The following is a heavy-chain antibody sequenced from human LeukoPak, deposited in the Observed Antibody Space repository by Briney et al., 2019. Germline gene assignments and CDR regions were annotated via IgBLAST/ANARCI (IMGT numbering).Heavy chain of an antibody. CDR2: INPSGGST. Sequence: ASVKVSCKASGYTFTSYCMHWVRQAPGQGLEWMGIINPSGGSTSYAQKFQGRVTMTRDTSTSTVYMELSSLRSEDTAVYYCARGSRIAAAGRRNWFDPWGQGTLVTVSS. V-gene: IGHV1-46*01. D-gene: IGHD6-13*01. CDR1: GYTFTSYC. CDR3: ARGSRIAAAGRRNWFDP. J-gene: IGHJ5*02.